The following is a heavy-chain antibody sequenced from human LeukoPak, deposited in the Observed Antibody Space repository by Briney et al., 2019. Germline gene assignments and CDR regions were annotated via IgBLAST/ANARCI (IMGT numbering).Heavy chain of an antibody. CDR2: IYYSGST. CDR3: ARVFCREWELLEGGLYYFDY. CDR1: GGSISSSSYY. J-gene: IGHJ4*02. D-gene: IGHD1-26*01. Sequence: SETLSLTCTVSGGSISSSSYYWGWIRQPPGKGLEWIGSIYYSGSTYYNPSLKSRVTISVDTSKNQFSLKLSSVTAADTAVYYCARVFCREWELLEGGLYYFDYWGQGTLVTVSS. V-gene: IGHV4-39*07.